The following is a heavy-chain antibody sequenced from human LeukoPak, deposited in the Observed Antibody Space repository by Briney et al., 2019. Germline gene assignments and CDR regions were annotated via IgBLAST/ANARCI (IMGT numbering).Heavy chain of an antibody. CDR3: ARAHIAAAGPLDY. J-gene: IGHJ4*02. V-gene: IGHV4-59*12. D-gene: IGHD6-13*01. CDR2: IYYSGST. Sequence: SETLSLTCTVSGGSISSYYWSWIRQPPGKGLEWIGYIYYSGSTNYNPSLKSRVTISVDKSKNQFSLKLSSVTAADTAVYYCARAHIAAAGPLDYWGQGTLVTVSS. CDR1: GGSISSYY.